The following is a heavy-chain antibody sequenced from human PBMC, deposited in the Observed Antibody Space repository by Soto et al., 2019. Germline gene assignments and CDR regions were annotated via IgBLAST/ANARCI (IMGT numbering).Heavy chain of an antibody. D-gene: IGHD6-13*01. V-gene: IGHV1-18*01. Sequence: QVQLVQSGAEVKKPGASVKVSCKASGYAFSTYGISWVRQAPGQGLEWMGWVSGYTGNRNYARKFQDRVTMTTDTYTSTAYMELRSLRSDDTAVYFCARGAAAVWFDPWGQGTLVTVSS. CDR3: ARGAAAVWFDP. CDR2: VSGYTGNR. J-gene: IGHJ5*02. CDR1: GYAFSTYG.